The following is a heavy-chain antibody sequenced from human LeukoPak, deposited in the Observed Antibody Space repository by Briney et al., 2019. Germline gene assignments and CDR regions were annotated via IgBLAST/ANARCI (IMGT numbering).Heavy chain of an antibody. CDR1: GFTFSSYA. J-gene: IGHJ4*02. CDR2: IRGSGGST. V-gene: IGHV3-23*01. CDR3: AKDGSLIPRIVGATPYFDY. D-gene: IGHD1-26*01. Sequence: PGGSLRLSCAASGFTFSSYAMSWVRQAPGKGLEWVSAIRGSGGSTYYADSVKGRFTISRDNSKNTLYLQMNSLRAEDTAVYYCAKDGSLIPRIVGATPYFDYWGQGTLVTVSS.